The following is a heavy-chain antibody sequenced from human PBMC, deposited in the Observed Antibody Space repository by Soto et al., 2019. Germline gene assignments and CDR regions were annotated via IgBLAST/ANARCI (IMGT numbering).Heavy chain of an antibody. CDR1: GFTFSSYG. CDR3: AREPDHWFDP. Sequence: PGGSLRLSCAASGFTFSSYGMHWVRQAPGKGLEWVSYISSSGSTIYYADSVKGRFTISRDNAKNSLYLQMNSLRAEDTAVYYCAREPDHWFDPWGQGTLVTVSS. CDR2: ISSSGSTI. J-gene: IGHJ5*02. V-gene: IGHV3-48*04.